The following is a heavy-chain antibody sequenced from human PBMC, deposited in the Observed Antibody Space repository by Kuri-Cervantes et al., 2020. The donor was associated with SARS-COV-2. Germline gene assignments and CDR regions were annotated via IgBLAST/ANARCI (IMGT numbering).Heavy chain of an antibody. CDR3: ARGRPYYYDSSGRGFFDY. Sequence: GESLKISCAASGFTFSSYAMSWVRQAPGKGLEWVSVIYSGGSSTYYADSVKGRFTISRDNSKNTLYLQMNSLRAEDTAVYYCARGRPYYYDSSGRGFFDYWGQGTLVTVSS. D-gene: IGHD3-22*01. CDR2: IYSGGSST. J-gene: IGHJ4*02. V-gene: IGHV3-23*03. CDR1: GFTFSSYA.